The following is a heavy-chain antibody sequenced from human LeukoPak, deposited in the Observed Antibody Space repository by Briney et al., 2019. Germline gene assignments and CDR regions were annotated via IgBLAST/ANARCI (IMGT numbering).Heavy chain of an antibody. D-gene: IGHD3-3*01. CDR2: INHSGST. Sequence: SETLSLTCAVYGGSFSGYYWSWTRQPPGKGLEWIGEINHSGSTNYNPSLKSRVTISVDTSKNQFSLKLSSVTAADTAVYYCARPNYDFWSGYYHYYYMDVWGKGTTVTVSS. CDR1: GGSFSGYY. V-gene: IGHV4-34*01. J-gene: IGHJ6*03. CDR3: ARPNYDFWSGYYHYYYMDV.